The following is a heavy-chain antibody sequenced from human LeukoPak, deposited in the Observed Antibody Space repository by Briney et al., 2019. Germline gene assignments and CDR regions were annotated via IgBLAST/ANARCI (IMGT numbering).Heavy chain of an antibody. V-gene: IGHV3-74*01. J-gene: IGHJ6*03. CDR2: INSDGSST. CDR3: ASNSGWYPNYYYYMDV. Sequence: GGSLRLSCAASGFTFSSYWMHWVRQAPGKGLVWVSRINSDGSSTSYADSVKGRFTISRDNAKNTLYLQMNSLRAEDTAVYYCASNSGWYPNYYYYMDVWGKGTTVTISS. CDR1: GFTFSSYW. D-gene: IGHD6-19*01.